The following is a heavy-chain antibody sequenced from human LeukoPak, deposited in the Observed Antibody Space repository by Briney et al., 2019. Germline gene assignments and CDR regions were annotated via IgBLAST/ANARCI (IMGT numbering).Heavy chain of an antibody. Sequence: SETLSLTCTVSGGSIRSSYYYWGWIRQPPGKGLEWIGSIYDSGSTYYNPSLKSRVTISVDTSKNQFSLKLSSVTAADTAVYYRARQGRTGTTLSKDYWGQGTLVTVSS. CDR2: IYDSGST. J-gene: IGHJ4*02. D-gene: IGHD1-7*01. CDR1: GGSIRSSYYY. CDR3: ARQGRTGTTLSKDY. V-gene: IGHV4-39*01.